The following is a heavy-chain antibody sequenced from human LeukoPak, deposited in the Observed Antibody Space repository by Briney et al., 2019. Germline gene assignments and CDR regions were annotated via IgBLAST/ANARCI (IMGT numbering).Heavy chain of an antibody. D-gene: IGHD6-19*01. Sequence: GGSLRLSCSASGFNFDSLAMHWVRQAPGQGLEYVATINNVGTTTHYSDSVKERFIISRDNSKNTLYLQMNSLRAEDTAVYYCAKDSQWLGSDYWGQGTLVTVSS. J-gene: IGHJ4*02. CDR1: GFNFDSLA. V-gene: IGHV3-64*04. CDR3: AKDSQWLGSDY. CDR2: INNVGTTT.